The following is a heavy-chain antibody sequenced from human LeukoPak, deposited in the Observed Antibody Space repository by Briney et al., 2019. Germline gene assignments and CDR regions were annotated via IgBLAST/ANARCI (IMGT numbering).Heavy chain of an antibody. CDR1: GDSINNDNNN. D-gene: IGHD6-19*01. CDR2: VYYSGSS. J-gene: IGHJ4*02. Sequence: SETLSLTCTVSGDSINNDNNNWAWIRQPPGIGLEWIGNVYYSGSSHYNPTLKGRVTISVTSKTQFSLTLYYVTAADTAVYFCVRGNRADSGAHFWGQGTRVIVSS. CDR3: VRGNRADSGAHF. V-gene: IGHV4-39*07.